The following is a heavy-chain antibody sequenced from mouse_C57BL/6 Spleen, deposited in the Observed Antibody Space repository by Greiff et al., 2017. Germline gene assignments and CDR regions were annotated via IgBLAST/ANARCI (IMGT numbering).Heavy chain of an antibody. J-gene: IGHJ4*01. Sequence: DVQLQESEGGLVQPGSSMKLSCTASGFTFSDYYMAWVRQVPEKGLEWVANINYDGSSTYYLDSLKSRFIISRDNAKNILYLQMSSLKSEDTATYYCARGDYDYDVGSYAMDYWGQGTSVTVSS. V-gene: IGHV5-16*01. D-gene: IGHD2-4*01. CDR1: GFTFSDYY. CDR3: ARGDYDYDVGSYAMDY. CDR2: INYDGSST.